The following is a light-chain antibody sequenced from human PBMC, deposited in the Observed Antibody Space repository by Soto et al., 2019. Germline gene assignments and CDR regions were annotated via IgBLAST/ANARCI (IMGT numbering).Light chain of an antibody. CDR1: SSDVGGYNS. J-gene: IGLJ1*01. V-gene: IGLV2-11*01. CDR2: DVS. Sequence: QSVLSHPLSVSWSPGHSVSISCTGSSSDVGGYNSVSWYQQHPGKAPKLMIYDVSKRPSGVPDRFFGPKSGNTASLTISGLQAEDEADYYCCSYAGSYFYVFGTGTKVTVL. CDR3: CSYAGSYFYV.